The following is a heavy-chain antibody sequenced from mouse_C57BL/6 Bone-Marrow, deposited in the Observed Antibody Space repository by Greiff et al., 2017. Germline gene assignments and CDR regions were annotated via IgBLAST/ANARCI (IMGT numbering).Heavy chain of an antibody. CDR2: ISYDGSN. D-gene: IGHD1-1*01. CDR3: ARNGAYYGSSVFAY. V-gene: IGHV3-6*01. CDR1: GYSITSGYY. J-gene: IGHJ3*01. Sequence: EESGPGLVKPSQSLSLTCSVTGYSITSGYYWNWIRQFPGNKLEWMGYISYDGSNNYNPSLKNRISITRDTSKNQFFLKLNSVTTEDTATYYCARNGAYYGSSVFAYWGQGTLVTVSA.